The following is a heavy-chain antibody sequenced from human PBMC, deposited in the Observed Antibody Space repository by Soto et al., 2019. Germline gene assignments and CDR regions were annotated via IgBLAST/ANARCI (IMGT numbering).Heavy chain of an antibody. D-gene: IGHD2-8*01. CDR3: ARVPQWCMHCLDV. V-gene: IGHV3-21*01. CDR1: GFPFSIYN. Sequence: GGSLRLSCVASGFPFSIYNMNWVRQAPGKGLEWVSRISSRSTEVHQADSVKGRFIISRDNAKNSLFLQMNSLRAGGTAVYYCARVPQWCMHCLDVWGQGTTVTVSS. J-gene: IGHJ6*02. CDR2: ISSRSTEV.